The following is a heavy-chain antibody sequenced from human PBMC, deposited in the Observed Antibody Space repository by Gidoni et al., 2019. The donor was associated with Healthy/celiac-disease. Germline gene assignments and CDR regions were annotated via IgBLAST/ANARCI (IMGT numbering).Heavy chain of an antibody. D-gene: IGHD1-7*01. V-gene: IGHV1-46*01. CDR1: GYTFTSYY. CDR2: INPSGGST. Sequence: QVQLVQSGAEVKKPGASVKVSCKASGYTFTSYYMHWVRQAPGQGLEWMGIINPSGGSTSYAQKFQGRVTMTRDTSTSTVYMELSSLRSEDTAVYYCARDNGITGTRNAFDIWGQGTMVTVSS. CDR3: ARDNGITGTRNAFDI. J-gene: IGHJ3*02.